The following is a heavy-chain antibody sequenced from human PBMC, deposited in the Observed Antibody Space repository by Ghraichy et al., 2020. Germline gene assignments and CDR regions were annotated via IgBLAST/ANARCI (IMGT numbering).Heavy chain of an antibody. CDR2: IVVGSGNT. CDR3: AGSPVVVIAMAPDDYYYYYGMYV. CDR1: GFTFTSSA. D-gene: IGHD2-21*01. J-gene: IGHJ6*02. V-gene: IGHV1-58*01. Sequence: SVKVSCKASGFTFTSSAVQWVRQARGQRLEWIGWIVVGSGNTNYAQKFQERVTITRDMSTSTAYMELSSLRSEDTAVYYCAGSPVVVIAMAPDDYYYYYGMYVWGQGTTVTVSS.